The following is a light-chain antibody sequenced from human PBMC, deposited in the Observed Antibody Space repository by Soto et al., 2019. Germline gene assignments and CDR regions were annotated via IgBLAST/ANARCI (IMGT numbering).Light chain of an antibody. CDR2: DVS. Sequence: QSALTQPASVTGSPGQSITISCTGTSSNVGGYNYVSWYQQHPGKAPKIVIFDVSNRPSGVSNRFSGSKSGNTASLTISGLQAEDEADYYCCSYTSSSTYVFGCGTKLTVL. J-gene: IGLJ1*01. V-gene: IGLV2-14*01. CDR1: SSNVGGYNY. CDR3: CSYTSSSTYV.